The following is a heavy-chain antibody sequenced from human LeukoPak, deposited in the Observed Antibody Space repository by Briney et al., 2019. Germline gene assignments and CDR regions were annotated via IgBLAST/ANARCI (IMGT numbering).Heavy chain of an antibody. Sequence: SETLSLTCTVSGGSISSYYWSWIRQPAGKGLEWIGRIYTSGSTNYNPPLKSRVTMSVDTSKNQFSLKLSSVTAADTAVYYCARSWRDGYNYYFDYWGQGTLVTVSS. J-gene: IGHJ4*02. CDR1: GGSISSYY. CDR2: IYTSGST. V-gene: IGHV4-4*07. CDR3: ARSWRDGYNYYFDY. D-gene: IGHD5-24*01.